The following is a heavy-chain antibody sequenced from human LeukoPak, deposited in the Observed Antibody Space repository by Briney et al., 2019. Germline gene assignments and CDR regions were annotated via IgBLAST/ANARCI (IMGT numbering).Heavy chain of an antibody. Sequence: SSETLSLTCTVSGGSISSSSYYWGWIRQPPGKGLEWIGSIYCSGSTYYNPSLKSRVTISVDTSKNQFSLKLSSVTAADTAVYYCARGFEGSSSLYWFDPWGQGTLVTVSS. V-gene: IGHV4-39*07. J-gene: IGHJ5*02. CDR2: IYCSGST. CDR1: GGSISSSSYY. D-gene: IGHD6-6*01. CDR3: ARGFEGSSSLYWFDP.